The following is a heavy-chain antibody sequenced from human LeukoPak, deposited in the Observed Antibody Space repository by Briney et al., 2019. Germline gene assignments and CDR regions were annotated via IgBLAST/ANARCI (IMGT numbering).Heavy chain of an antibody. CDR1: GSSFSEYW. J-gene: IGHJ4*02. CDR3: ARGAEWRDY. Sequence: GGSLRLSCGASGSSFSEYWMSWVRQAPGKGLEWVANIKYDGSDKNYVESVKGRFIISRDNAEKAVYLQMNSLRVDYTAVYYCARGAEWRDYWGQGTLVTVSS. CDR2: IKYDGSDK. D-gene: IGHD3-3*01. V-gene: IGHV3-7*01.